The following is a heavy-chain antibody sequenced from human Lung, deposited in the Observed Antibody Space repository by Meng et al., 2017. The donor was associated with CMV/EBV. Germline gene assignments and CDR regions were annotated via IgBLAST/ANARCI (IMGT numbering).Heavy chain of an antibody. Sequence: PGSSVKVSCKASGGTFSKYAISWVRQAPGQGLEWMGGIIPFLGRADYAQKFQGRVTITAENSTSTVYMEMSSLRSEDTAMYYCARDSAWGQGTLVTVSS. V-gene: IGHV1-69*04. CDR2: IIPFLGRA. D-gene: IGHD3-10*01. CDR3: ARDSA. J-gene: IGHJ5*02. CDR1: GGTFSKYA.